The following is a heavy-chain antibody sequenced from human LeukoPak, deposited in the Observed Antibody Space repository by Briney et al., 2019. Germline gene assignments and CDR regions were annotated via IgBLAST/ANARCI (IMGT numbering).Heavy chain of an antibody. Sequence: GGSLRLPCAASGFTFSSYAMSWVRQAPGKGLEWVAVISFDGSNKYYADSVKGRFTISRDNSKNTLYLQMNSLRPEDTAFYYCARDGSNSWYGWFDPWGQGTLVTVSS. V-gene: IGHV3-30*04. D-gene: IGHD6-13*01. CDR2: ISFDGSNK. CDR3: ARDGSNSWYGWFDP. CDR1: GFTFSSYA. J-gene: IGHJ5*02.